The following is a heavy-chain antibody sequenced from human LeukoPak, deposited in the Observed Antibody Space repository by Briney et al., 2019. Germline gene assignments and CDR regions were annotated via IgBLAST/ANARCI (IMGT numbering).Heavy chain of an antibody. D-gene: IGHD4-17*01. J-gene: IGHJ4*02. CDR2: IDGSGGST. V-gene: IGHV3-23*01. Sequence: GGSLRLSCAASGFTFISYAMSWVRQAPGKGLEWVSAIDGSGGSTYYADSVKGRFTISRDNSKNTLYLQMNSLRAEDTAIYYCAKDDYRVLDYWGQGTLVTVSS. CDR3: AKDDYRVLDY. CDR1: GFTFISYA.